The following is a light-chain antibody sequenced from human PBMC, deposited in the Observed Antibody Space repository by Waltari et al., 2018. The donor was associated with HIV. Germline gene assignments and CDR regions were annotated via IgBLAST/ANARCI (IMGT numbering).Light chain of an antibody. V-gene: IGLV1-47*01. CDR1: SSNIGRTY. CDR2: RNN. CDR3: ATWDDSLSGSV. J-gene: IGLJ2*01. Sequence: QSVLTQPPSAAPGPRVTISCSGSSSNIGRTYVYWYQHLPGTAPKLLIYRNNQRPSGVPDRFSGSKSGTSASLAISGLRSEDEADYYCATWDDSLSGSVFGGGTKLTVL.